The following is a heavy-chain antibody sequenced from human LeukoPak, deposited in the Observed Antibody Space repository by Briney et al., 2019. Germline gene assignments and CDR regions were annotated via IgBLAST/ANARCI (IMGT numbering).Heavy chain of an antibody. CDR3: TTDWHLVVSRNCSSTSCYESGEHYYYYYMDV. J-gene: IGHJ6*03. V-gene: IGHV3-15*01. D-gene: IGHD2-2*01. Sequence: GGSLRLSCAASGFTFSNAWMSWVRQAPGKGLEWVGRIKSKTDGGTTDYAAPVKGRFTISRDDSKNTLYLQMNSLKTEDTAVYYCTTDWHLVVSRNCSSTSCYESGEHYYYYYMDVWGKGTTVTISS. CDR2: IKSKTDGGTT. CDR1: GFTFSNAW.